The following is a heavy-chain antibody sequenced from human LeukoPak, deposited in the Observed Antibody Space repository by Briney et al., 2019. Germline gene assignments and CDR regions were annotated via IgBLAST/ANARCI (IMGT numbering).Heavy chain of an antibody. J-gene: IGHJ2*01. D-gene: IGHD3-10*01. V-gene: IGHV4-39*07. Sequence: SETLSLTCTVSGGSISSSSYYWGWIRQPPGKGLEWIGSIYYSGSTYYNPSLKSRVTISVDTSKNQFSLKLSSVTAADTAVYYCARGGYYGSGPWYFDPWGRGTLVTVSS. CDR2: IYYSGST. CDR3: ARGGYYGSGPWYFDP. CDR1: GGSISSSSYY.